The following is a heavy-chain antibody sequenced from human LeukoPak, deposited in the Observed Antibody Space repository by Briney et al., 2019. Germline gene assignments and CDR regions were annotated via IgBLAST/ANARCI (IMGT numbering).Heavy chain of an antibody. Sequence: NTGGSLRLSCAASVLTFSNVWMNWVRQAPEKGLEWVDRIFRKTDGGTTEYATPVKGRFTISRDDSKNTLYLQMNSLKIEDTAVYYCATGSNRYDTSDFDYWGQGALVTVSS. V-gene: IGHV3-15*01. J-gene: IGHJ4*02. CDR2: IFRKTDGGTT. CDR3: ATGSNRYDTSDFDY. CDR1: VLTFSNVW. D-gene: IGHD3-22*01.